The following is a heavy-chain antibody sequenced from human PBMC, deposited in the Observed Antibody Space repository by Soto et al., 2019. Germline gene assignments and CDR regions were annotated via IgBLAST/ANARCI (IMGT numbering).Heavy chain of an antibody. V-gene: IGHV3-66*01. CDR2: VYSDGKA. CDR3: AKRTYCPSPTCFDY. J-gene: IGHJ4*02. D-gene: IGHD2-2*01. CDR1: GFTVSISY. Sequence: EVQLVESGGALVQPGGSLTLSCAASGFTVSISYMTWVRQVPGKGLEWVSIVYSDGKAYYADSVKGRFTVSRDTSKNTLLLQMSSLRAEDTAVYYCAKRTYCPSPTCFDYWCQGTLVTVSS.